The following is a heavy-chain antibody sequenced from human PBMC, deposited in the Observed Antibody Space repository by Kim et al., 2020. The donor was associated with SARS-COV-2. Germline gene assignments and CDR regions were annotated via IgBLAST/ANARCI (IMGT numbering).Heavy chain of an antibody. CDR3: ARDSGRIVDY. V-gene: IGHV3-74*01. CDR2: ST. Sequence: STGYADSVKGRFTSPKDNAKNTVYLQMSSLRADDTAVYYCARDSGRIVDYWGQGTLVTVSS. D-gene: IGHD3-10*01. J-gene: IGHJ4*02.